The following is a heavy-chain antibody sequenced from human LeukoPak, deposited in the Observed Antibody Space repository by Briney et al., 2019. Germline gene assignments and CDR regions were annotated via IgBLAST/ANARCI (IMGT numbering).Heavy chain of an antibody. CDR1: GFTVSSNY. V-gene: IGHV3-53*01. CDR3: AREGYFDSSGPSG. CDR2: IYSGGST. Sequence: GGSLRLSCAASGFTVSSNYMSWVRQAPGKGLEWVSVIYSGGSTYYADSVKGRFTISRDNSKNTLYLQMNSLRAEDTAVYYCAREGYFDSSGPSGWGQGTLVTVSS. D-gene: IGHD3-22*01. J-gene: IGHJ4*02.